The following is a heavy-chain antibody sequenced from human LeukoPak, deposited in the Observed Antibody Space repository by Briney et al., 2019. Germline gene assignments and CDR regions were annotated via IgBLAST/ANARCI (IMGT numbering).Heavy chain of an antibody. V-gene: IGHV4-59*08. D-gene: IGHD5-24*01. Sequence: SETLSLTCTVSGGSISSYYWSWIRQPPGKGLEWIGYIYYSGSTNYNPSLKSRVTISVDTSKNQFSLKLSSVTAADTAVYYCARGDGYNLREGFDWFEPFDYWGQGTLVTVSS. J-gene: IGHJ4*02. CDR1: GGSISSYY. CDR3: ARGDGYNLREGFDWFEPFDY. CDR2: IYYSGST.